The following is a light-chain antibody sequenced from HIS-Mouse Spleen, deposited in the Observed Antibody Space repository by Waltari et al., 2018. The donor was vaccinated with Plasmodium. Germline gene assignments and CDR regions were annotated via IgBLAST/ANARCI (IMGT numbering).Light chain of an antibody. J-gene: IGLJ3*02. CDR3: YSTDSSGNHRV. CDR1: ALPKKY. V-gene: IGLV3-10*01. Sequence: SYELTQPPSVSVSPGQTARITCSGAALPKKYAYWYQRKSGQAPVLVIYEDSKRPSGIPERFSGSSSWTMATLTISGAQGEDEADYYCYSTDSSGNHRVFGGGTKLTVL. CDR2: EDS.